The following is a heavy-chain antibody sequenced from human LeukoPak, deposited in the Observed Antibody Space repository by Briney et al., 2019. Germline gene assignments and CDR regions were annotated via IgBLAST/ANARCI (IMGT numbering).Heavy chain of an antibody. CDR2: ISAYNGNT. J-gene: IGHJ4*02. V-gene: IGHV1-18*01. Sequence: GASVKVSCKASGYTFTSYGISWVRQAPGQGLEWMGWISAYNGNTNYAQKLQGRVTMTTDTSTSTAYMELSRLRSDDTAVYYCARGYYYDSSGYYYYSDYFDYWGQGTLVTVSS. CDR1: GYTFTSYG. CDR3: ARGYYYDSSGYYYYSDYFDY. D-gene: IGHD3-22*01.